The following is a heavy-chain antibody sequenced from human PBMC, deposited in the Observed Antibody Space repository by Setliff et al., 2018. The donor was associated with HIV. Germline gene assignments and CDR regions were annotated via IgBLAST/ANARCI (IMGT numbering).Heavy chain of an antibody. V-gene: IGHV3-7*02. CDR2: IKQDGSKS. CDR1: GFTFRSNW. J-gene: IGHJ4*02. Sequence: PGGSLRLSCAASGFTFRSNWMSWVRQAPGKGLEWVADIKQDGSKSYYMDSVKGRFTISRDNAKNSLYLQMNSLRAEDTAVYYCARGSGYYYFDNWGQGALVTVSS. CDR3: ARGSGYYYFDN. D-gene: IGHD3-22*01.